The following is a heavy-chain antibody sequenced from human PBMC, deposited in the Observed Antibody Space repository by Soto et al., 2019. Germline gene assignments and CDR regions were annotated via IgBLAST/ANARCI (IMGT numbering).Heavy chain of an antibody. J-gene: IGHJ4*02. D-gene: IGHD1-7*01. V-gene: IGHV1-2*06. CDR3: ARVPGHKNSRGDY. CDR2: INPKSGET. Sequence: ASVKVSCKASGFSFTGYYIHWLRQAPGQGLEWMGLINPKSGETHYSQKFRGRVSLTRDTSTNTANMELTTLTSDDTAIYYCARVPGHKNSRGDYWGQGTPVT. CDR1: GFSFTGYY.